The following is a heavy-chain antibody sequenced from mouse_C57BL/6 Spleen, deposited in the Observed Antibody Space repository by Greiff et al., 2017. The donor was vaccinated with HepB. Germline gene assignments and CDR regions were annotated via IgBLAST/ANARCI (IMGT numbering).Heavy chain of an antibody. V-gene: IGHV1-15*01. D-gene: IGHD2-4*01. J-gene: IGHJ2*01. CDR1: GYTFTDYE. Sequence: QVQLQQSGAELVRPGASVTLSCKASGYTFTDYEMHWVKQTPVHGLEWIGAIDPETGGTAYNQKFKGKAILTADKSSRTAYMELRSLTSEDSAVYYCTRSPYDYDGFDGWGQGTTLTVSS. CDR3: TRSPYDYDGFDG. CDR2: IDPETGGT.